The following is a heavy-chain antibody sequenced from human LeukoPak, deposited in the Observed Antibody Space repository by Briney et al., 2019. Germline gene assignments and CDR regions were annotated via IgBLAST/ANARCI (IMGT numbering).Heavy chain of an antibody. CDR2: IYYSEST. CDR3: ARGPRSDY. J-gene: IGHJ4*02. CDR1: GGSISSYY. Sequence: SETLSPTCTVSGGSISSYYWSWIRQPPGKGLEWIGYIYYSESTNYNPSLKSRVTISVDTSKNQFSLKLSSVTAADTAVYYCARGPRSDYWGQGTLVTVSS. V-gene: IGHV4-59*01.